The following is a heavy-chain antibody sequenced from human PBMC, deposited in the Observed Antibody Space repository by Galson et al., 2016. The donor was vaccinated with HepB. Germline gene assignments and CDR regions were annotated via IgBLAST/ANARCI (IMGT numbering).Heavy chain of an antibody. CDR3: ARYAGGANFDY. V-gene: IGHV4-59*08. J-gene: IGHJ4*02. CDR2: IHYTGSA. D-gene: IGHD2-8*01. Sequence: SETLSLTCTVSGGSVSGYFWGWIRQPPGGGLEWIGYIHYTGSADYNPSLKSRVTMSVDTSQNQFSLKLTSVTATDTAVYSCARYAGGANFDYWGQGTLAIVSS. CDR1: GGSVSGYF.